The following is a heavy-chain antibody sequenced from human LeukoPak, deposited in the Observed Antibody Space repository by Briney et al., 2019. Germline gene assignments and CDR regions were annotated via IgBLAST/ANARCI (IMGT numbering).Heavy chain of an antibody. CDR2: IYYSGST. Sequence: PSETLSLTCTVSGDAISGSFGSWIRQPPGKGLEWIGYIYYSGSTNYNPSLKSRVTMSVDTSKNQFSLKVTSVTAADTAVYYCARLTAYFHLWPRGTLVTVSS. CDR1: GDAISGSF. V-gene: IGHV4-59*08. CDR3: ARLTAYFHL. J-gene: IGHJ2*01.